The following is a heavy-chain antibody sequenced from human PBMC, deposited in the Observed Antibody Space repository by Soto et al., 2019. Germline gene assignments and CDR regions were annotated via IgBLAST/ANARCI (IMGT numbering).Heavy chain of an antibody. J-gene: IGHJ4*02. Sequence: VSCEARGESFKSYSIHWAQHAPGHGLEWMGIINPNGGSTRFAQTFQGRITMSIDTSKNQFSLRLTSVTAADSAVYYCAREPFLPKARNDYWGQGALVTVS. D-gene: IGHD3-3*01. CDR3: AREPFLPKARNDY. V-gene: IGHV1-46*02. CDR2: INPNGGST. CDR1: GESFKSYS.